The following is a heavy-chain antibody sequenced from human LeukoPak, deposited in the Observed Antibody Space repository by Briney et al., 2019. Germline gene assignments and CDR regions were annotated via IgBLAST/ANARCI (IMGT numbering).Heavy chain of an antibody. CDR3: ARALEVSKVLRFLEWLKGPKYYFDY. CDR1: GYTFTGYY. J-gene: IGHJ4*02. D-gene: IGHD3-3*01. Sequence: ASVKVSCKASGYTFTGYYMHWVRQAPGQGLEWMGWINPNSGGTNYAQKFQGRVTMTRDTSISTAYMELSSLRSEDTAVYYCARALEVSKVLRFLEWLKGPKYYFDYWGQGTLVTVSS. V-gene: IGHV1-2*02. CDR2: INPNSGGT.